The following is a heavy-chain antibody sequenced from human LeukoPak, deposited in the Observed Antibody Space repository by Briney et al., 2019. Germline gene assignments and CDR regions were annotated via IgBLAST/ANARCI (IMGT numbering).Heavy chain of an antibody. CDR2: ISCSGGST. D-gene: IGHD1-26*01. Sequence: GGSLRLSCAASGFTFSSYAMSWVRQAPGKGLEWVSAISCSGGSTYYADSVKGRFTISRDTSKNTLYLQMNSLRAEDTAVYYCAKGRYSGSYYNWFDPWGQGTLVTVSS. J-gene: IGHJ5*02. CDR3: AKGRYSGSYYNWFDP. CDR1: GFTFSSYA. V-gene: IGHV3-23*01.